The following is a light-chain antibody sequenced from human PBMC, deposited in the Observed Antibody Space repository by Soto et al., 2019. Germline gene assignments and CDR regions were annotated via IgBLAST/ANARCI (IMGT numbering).Light chain of an antibody. J-gene: IGKJ1*01. V-gene: IGKV3-20*01. CDR2: GAS. CDR3: QQYGSSGT. Sequence: EIVMTQSPGTLSLSPGERATLSCRASQSVSNNYLAWYQQKPGQAPRLLIYGASNWATGSPDRFRGSGSGTDFTLTISRLEPEDFAVYYCQQYGSSGTFGQGTKVDTK. CDR1: QSVSNNY.